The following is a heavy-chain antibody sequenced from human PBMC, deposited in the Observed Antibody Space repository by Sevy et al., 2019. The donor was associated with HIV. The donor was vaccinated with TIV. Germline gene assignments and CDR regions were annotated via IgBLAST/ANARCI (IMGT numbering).Heavy chain of an antibody. D-gene: IGHD2-2*01. V-gene: IGHV4-61*02. J-gene: IGHJ5*02. CDR2: IYTSGST. CDR3: AREGSTWAGWFDP. CDR1: GGSISSGSYY. Sequence: SETLSLTCTVSGGSISSGSYYWSWIRQPAGKGLEWIGRIYTSGSTNYNPSLKSRVTIPVDTSKNQFSLKLSSVTAAETAVYYCAREGSTWAGWFDPWGQGTLVTVSS.